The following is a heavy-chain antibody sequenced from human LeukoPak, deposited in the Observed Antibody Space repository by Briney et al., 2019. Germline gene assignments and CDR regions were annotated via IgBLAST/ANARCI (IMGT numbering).Heavy chain of an antibody. CDR1: GFSFSAYI. V-gene: IGHV3-64*01. Sequence: GGSLRLSCVASGFSFSAYIMHWVRQAPGKGLEYVSAIRSDGSSTFYPNSVKGRFTISRDNSKSTLYLQIGSLRAEDTAVYYCTRRYGGHSGWAGYHDSWGQGTLVTVSS. D-gene: IGHD6-19*01. CDR3: TRRYGGHSGWAGYHDS. CDR2: IRSDGSST. J-gene: IGHJ4*02.